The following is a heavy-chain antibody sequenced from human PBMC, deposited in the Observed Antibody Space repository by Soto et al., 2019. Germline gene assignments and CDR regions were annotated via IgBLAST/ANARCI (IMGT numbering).Heavy chain of an antibody. CDR2: ISSSDTI. V-gene: IGHV3-11*01. CDR1: GFTFSDYY. CDR3: ARDGGIGGWYFDL. Sequence: QVQLVESGGGLVKPGGSLRLSCAVSGFTFSDYYMSWIRQAPGKGLEWLSYISSSDTIYYAESVKGRFTISRDNAKNSLYLQMNSLRAEDTAVYYCARDGGIGGWYFDLWGRGTLVTVSS. J-gene: IGHJ2*01. D-gene: IGHD6-13*01.